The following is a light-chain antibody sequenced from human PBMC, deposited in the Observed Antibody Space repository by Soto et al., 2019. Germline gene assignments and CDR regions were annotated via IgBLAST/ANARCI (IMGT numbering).Light chain of an antibody. Sequence: ETVMTQFPATLSVSPGERATLSCRASQSVSSNLAWYQQKHGQAPRLLIYGASTRATGIPARFSGSGSGTEFTLTISSLQSEDFAVYYCQQYHNWPPNTFGQGTKLEIK. CDR2: GAS. CDR3: QQYHNWPPNT. CDR1: QSVSSN. V-gene: IGKV3-15*01. J-gene: IGKJ2*01.